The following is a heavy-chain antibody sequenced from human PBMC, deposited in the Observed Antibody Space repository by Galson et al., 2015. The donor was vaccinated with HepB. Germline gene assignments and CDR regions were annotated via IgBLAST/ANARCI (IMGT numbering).Heavy chain of an antibody. CDR2: ISSNGGST. D-gene: IGHD2-2*02. Sequence: SLRLSCAASGFTFSSYAMHWVRQAPGKGLEYVSAISSNGGSTYYANSEKGRFTISRDNSKNTLYLQMGSLRAEDMAVYYCARAYCSSTSCYTGAFDIWGQGTMVTVSS. CDR3: ARAYCSSTSCYTGAFDI. V-gene: IGHV3-64*01. J-gene: IGHJ3*02. CDR1: GFTFSSYA.